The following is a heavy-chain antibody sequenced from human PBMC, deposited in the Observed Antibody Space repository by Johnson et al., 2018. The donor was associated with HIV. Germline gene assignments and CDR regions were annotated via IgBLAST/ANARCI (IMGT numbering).Heavy chain of an antibody. CDR2: INWNGGST. V-gene: IGHV3-20*04. Sequence: VQLVESGGGVVRPGGSLRLSCAASGFTFDNYAMSWVRQAPGKGLEWVSGINWNGGSTGYADSVKGRFTISRDNSKNTLYLQMNSLRAEDTAVYYCASHQNAGLRLGDLSSYDAFDIWGQGTMVTVSS. CDR1: GFTFDNYA. CDR3: ASHQNAGLRLGDLSSYDAFDI. J-gene: IGHJ3*02. D-gene: IGHD3-16*02.